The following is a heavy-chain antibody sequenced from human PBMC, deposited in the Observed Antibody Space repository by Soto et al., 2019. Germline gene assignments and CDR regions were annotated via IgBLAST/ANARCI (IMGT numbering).Heavy chain of an antibody. Sequence: SETLSLTCTVSGAPLTTVGSYWTWIRQRPGMGLEWLGYMYFSGKSYYDPSLESRLTISGDYSKNQFSLSLSSVTAADTAVYYWARDHPYSAKRAFDYWGQGALVT. D-gene: IGHD1-26*01. CDR2: MYFSGKS. V-gene: IGHV4-31*03. CDR3: ARDHPYSAKRAFDY. CDR1: GAPLTTVGSY. J-gene: IGHJ4*02.